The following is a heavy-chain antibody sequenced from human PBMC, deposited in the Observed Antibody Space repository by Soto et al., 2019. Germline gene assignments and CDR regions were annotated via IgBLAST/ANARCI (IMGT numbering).Heavy chain of an antibody. CDR1: GGSISSSSYY. Sequence: PSETLSLTCTVSGGSISSSSYYWGWIRQPPGKGLEWIGSIYYSGSTYYNPSLKSRVTISVDTSKNQFSLKLSSVTAADTAVYYCARLRKYDFWSGYTFDYWGQGTLVTVS. CDR3: ARLRKYDFWSGYTFDY. J-gene: IGHJ4*02. CDR2: IYYSGST. V-gene: IGHV4-39*01. D-gene: IGHD3-3*01.